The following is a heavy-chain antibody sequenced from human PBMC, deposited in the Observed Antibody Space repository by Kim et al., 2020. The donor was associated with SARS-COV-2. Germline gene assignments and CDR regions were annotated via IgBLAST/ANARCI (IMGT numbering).Heavy chain of an antibody. J-gene: IGHJ4*02. CDR1: GFTFSSYA. CDR2: ISGSGGST. V-gene: IGHV3-23*01. CDR3: AKEWYSGYDIPIAAATNDY. Sequence: GGSLRLSCAASGFTFSSYAMSWVRQAPGKGLEWVSAISGSGGSTYYADSVKGRFTISRDNSKNTLYLQMNSLRAEDTAVYYCAKEWYSGYDIPIAAATNDYWAREPWSPSPQ. D-gene: IGHD6-13*01.